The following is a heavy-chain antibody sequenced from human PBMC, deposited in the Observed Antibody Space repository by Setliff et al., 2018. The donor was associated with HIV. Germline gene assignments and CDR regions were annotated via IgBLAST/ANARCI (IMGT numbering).Heavy chain of an antibody. Sequence: GESLKISCQASGYSFTSYWIGWVRQMPGKGLEWMGVIYPGDSDTRYSPSFQGQVTISADKSISTAYVQWSSLKASDTAMYYCATWTRAETSENFQHWGQGTLVTVSS. CDR2: IYPGDSDT. CDR1: GYSFTSYW. CDR3: ATWTRAETSENFQH. D-gene: IGHD4-17*01. V-gene: IGHV5-51*01. J-gene: IGHJ1*01.